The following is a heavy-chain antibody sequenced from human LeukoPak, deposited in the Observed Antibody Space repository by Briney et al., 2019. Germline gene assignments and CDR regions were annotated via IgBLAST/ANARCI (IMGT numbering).Heavy chain of an antibody. Sequence: SETLSLTCAVYGGSFSGYYWSWIRQPPGKGLEWIGEINHSGSTNYNPSLKSRVTISVDTSKNQFSLKLTSVTAADTAVYYCARAVGTDGYNLWVYWGQGTLVTVSS. CDR2: INHSGST. CDR1: GGSFSGYY. D-gene: IGHD5-24*01. J-gene: IGHJ4*02. V-gene: IGHV4-34*01. CDR3: ARAVGTDGYNLWVY.